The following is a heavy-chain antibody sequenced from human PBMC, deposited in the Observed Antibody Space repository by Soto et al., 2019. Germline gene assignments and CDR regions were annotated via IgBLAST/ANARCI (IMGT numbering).Heavy chain of an antibody. CDR3: ARTWDLQYYFDY. J-gene: IGHJ4*02. Sequence: KPSETLALTCTVSGGSISSYYWSWIRQPPGKGLEWIGYIYYSGSTNYNPSLKSRVTISVDTSKNQFSLKLSSVTAEDTAVYYCARTWDLQYYFDYWGQGTLVTVSS. D-gene: IGHD1-26*01. CDR2: IYYSGST. CDR1: GGSISSYY. V-gene: IGHV4-59*01.